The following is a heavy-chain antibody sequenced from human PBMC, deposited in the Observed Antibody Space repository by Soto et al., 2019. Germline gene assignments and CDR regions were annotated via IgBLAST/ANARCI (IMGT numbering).Heavy chain of an antibody. V-gene: IGHV3-30-3*01. CDR1: GFTFSSYA. D-gene: IGHD2-8*01. J-gene: IGHJ6*02. Sequence: GGSLRLSCAASGFTFSSYAMHWVRQAPGKGLEWVAVISYDGSNKYYADSVKGRFTISRDNSKNTLYLQMNSLRAEDTAVYYCASVPGVWAGGGMDVWGQGTTVTVS. CDR3: ASVPGVWAGGGMDV. CDR2: ISYDGSNK.